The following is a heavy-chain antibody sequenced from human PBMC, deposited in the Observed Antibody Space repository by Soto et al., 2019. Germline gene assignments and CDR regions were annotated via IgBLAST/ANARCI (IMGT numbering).Heavy chain of an antibody. Sequence: ASVKVSCKASGYTSTSYYMHWVRQAPGQGLEWMGIINPSGGSTSYAQKFQGRVTMTRDTSTSTVYMELSSLRSEDTAVYYCASSRPGYSGYDDAFDIWGQGTMVTVS. CDR1: GYTSTSYY. CDR2: INPSGGST. V-gene: IGHV1-46*03. J-gene: IGHJ3*02. D-gene: IGHD5-12*01. CDR3: ASSRPGYSGYDDAFDI.